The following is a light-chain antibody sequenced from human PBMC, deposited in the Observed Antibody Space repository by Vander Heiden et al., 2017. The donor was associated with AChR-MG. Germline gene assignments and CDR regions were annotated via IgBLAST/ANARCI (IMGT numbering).Light chain of an antibody. Sequence: QSALTQPASVSGSPGQSITISCTGTSSDVGSYNLVSGYQQHPGKAPKLMIYEGSKRPSGVSNRFSGSKSGNTASLTISGLQAEDEADYYCCSYAGSSTFLVFGGGTKLTVL. CDR1: SSDVGSYNL. J-gene: IGLJ2*01. CDR3: CSYAGSSTFLV. V-gene: IGLV2-23*03. CDR2: EGS.